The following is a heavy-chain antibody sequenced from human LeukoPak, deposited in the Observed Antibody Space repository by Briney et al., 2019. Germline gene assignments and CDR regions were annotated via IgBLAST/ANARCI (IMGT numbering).Heavy chain of an antibody. D-gene: IGHD4-17*01. CDR2: IYSGGST. CDR1: GFTVSSNY. V-gene: IGHV3-53*01. CDR3: ARLSYGDPPLDY. Sequence: GGSLRLSCAASGFTVSSNYMSWVRQAPGKGLEWVSVIYSGGSTYYADSVKGRFTISRDNSKNTLYLQMNSLRAEDTAVYYCARLSYGDPPLDYWGQGTLVTVSS. J-gene: IGHJ4*02.